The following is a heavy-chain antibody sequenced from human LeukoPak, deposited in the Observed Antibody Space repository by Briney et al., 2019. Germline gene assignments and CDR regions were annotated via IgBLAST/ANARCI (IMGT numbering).Heavy chain of an antibody. D-gene: IGHD5-18*01. CDR1: GFTFSNYG. Sequence: SLTLSCAVSGFTFSNYGMHWVRQAPAKGMEWVGVVSSDLVTKSYADFVKRRFTISRDNAKNTLYLQMNSLRAEGSAVYYCVREPPTAKELFDCWGQGTMVSVCS. J-gene: IGHJ4*02. V-gene: IGHV3-30*03. CDR2: VSSDLVTK. CDR3: VREPPTAKELFDC.